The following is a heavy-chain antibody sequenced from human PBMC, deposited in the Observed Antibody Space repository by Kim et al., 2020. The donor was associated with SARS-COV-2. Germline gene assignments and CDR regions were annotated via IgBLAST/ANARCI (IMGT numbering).Heavy chain of an antibody. J-gene: IGHJ4*02. V-gene: IGHV3-7*01. CDR1: GFTFSSYW. Sequence: GGSLRLSCVASGFTFSSYWMSWVRQAPGKGLEWVANIKQDGSEKYYVDSVKGRFTISRDNAKNSLYLQMNSLRAEDTAVYYCARERYSYGYSDYWGQGTLVTVSS. D-gene: IGHD5-18*01. CDR2: IKQDGSEK. CDR3: ARERYSYGYSDY.